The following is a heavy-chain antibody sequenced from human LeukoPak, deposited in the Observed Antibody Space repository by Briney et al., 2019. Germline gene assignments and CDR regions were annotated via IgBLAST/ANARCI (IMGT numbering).Heavy chain of an antibody. D-gene: IGHD2-15*01. J-gene: IGHJ4*02. CDR3: AKQLGYCSDGSCYFPY. Sequence: GGSVRLSCSASGFTFNSYAMHWVGQAQGRGREYVSSINTNGANTYYADSVKGRFTISRDNSRNTVYVQMNSLTPEDTAVYYCAKQLGYCSDGSCYFPYWGQGTLVTVSS. CDR1: GFTFNSYA. V-gene: IGHV3-64*05. CDR2: INTNGANT.